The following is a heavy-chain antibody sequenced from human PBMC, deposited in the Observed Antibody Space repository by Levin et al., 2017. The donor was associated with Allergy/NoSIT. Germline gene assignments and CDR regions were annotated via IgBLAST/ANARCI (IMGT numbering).Heavy chain of an antibody. V-gene: IGHV4-30-2*01. J-gene: IGHJ4*02. CDR1: GGSISSGGYS. CDR2: IYHSGST. D-gene: IGHD3-9*01. CDR3: ARAVGDILTGYPPNYYFDY. Sequence: SETLSLTCAVSGGSISSGGYSWSWIRQPPRKGLEWIGYIYHSGSTYYNPSLKSRVTISVDRSKNQFSLKLSSVTAADTAVYYCARAVGDILTGYPPNYYFDYWGQGTLVTVSS.